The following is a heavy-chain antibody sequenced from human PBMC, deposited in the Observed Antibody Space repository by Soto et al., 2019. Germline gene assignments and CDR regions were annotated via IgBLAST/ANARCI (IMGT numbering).Heavy chain of an antibody. CDR2: ISSSGSTI. D-gene: IGHD3-3*01. J-gene: IGHJ6*02. CDR3: ARQEFLVLRFLEWLPLYGMDV. V-gene: IGHV3-11*01. CDR1: GFTFSDYY. Sequence: PGGSLRLSCAASGFTFSDYYMSWIRQAPGKGLEWVSYISSSGSTIYYADSVKGRFTISRDNAKNSLYLQMNSLRAEDTAVYYCARQEFLVLRFLEWLPLYGMDVWGQGTTVTVSS.